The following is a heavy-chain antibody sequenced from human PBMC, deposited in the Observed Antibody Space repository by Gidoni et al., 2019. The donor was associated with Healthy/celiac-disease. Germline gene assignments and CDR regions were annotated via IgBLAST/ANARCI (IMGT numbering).Heavy chain of an antibody. CDR1: SGSLSSISYY. V-gene: IGHV4-39*01. Sequence: QLQLQESGPGLVQPSETLSLPCTVSSGSLSSISYYWGWIRQPPGKGLGWSGCIDYSGSTYYNPALKSRVTISVDTSKNQYSLKLSSVTASDTAVYYCARHGPDYYDSSGYSISDAFDIWGQGTMVTVSS. CDR3: ARHGPDYYDSSGYSISDAFDI. J-gene: IGHJ3*02. CDR2: IDYSGST. D-gene: IGHD3-22*01.